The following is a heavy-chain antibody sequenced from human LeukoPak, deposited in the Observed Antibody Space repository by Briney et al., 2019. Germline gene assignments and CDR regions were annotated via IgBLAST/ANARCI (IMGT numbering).Heavy chain of an antibody. V-gene: IGHV3-33*01. CDR1: GFTFSSYG. D-gene: IGHD2-2*02. Sequence: GGSLRLSCAASGFTFSSYGMHWVRQAPGKGLERVAVIWYDGSNKYYADSVKGRFTISRDNSKNTLYLQMNSLRAEDTAVYYCARVGRGVLYTFDYWGQGTLVTVSS. CDR3: ARVGRGVLYTFDY. CDR2: IWYDGSNK. J-gene: IGHJ4*02.